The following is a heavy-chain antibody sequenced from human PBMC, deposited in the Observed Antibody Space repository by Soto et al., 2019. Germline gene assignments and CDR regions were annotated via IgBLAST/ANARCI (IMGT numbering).Heavy chain of an antibody. CDR3: ARGDYSDSSGPFSDAFDV. V-gene: IGHV1-69*02. CDR2: IIPILGIA. J-gene: IGHJ3*01. CDR1: GCTFSSYT. D-gene: IGHD3-22*01. Sequence: ASVKVSCKASGCTFSSYTISWVRQAPGQGLEWMGRIIPILGIANYAQKFQGRVTITADKSTSTAYMELNNLRVEDTAVYYCARGDYSDSSGPFSDAFDVWGQGTMVTVSS.